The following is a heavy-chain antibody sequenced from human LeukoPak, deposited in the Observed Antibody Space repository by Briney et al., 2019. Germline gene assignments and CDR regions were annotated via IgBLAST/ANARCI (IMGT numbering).Heavy chain of an antibody. CDR3: ARGRYCSADNCYGDFQH. Sequence: ASVKVSCKASGYNFTTYGISWVRQAPGQGLEWMGWISTYIGNTNFAQKFQGRVTLTRNTSISTAYMELSSLRSEDTAVYYCARGRYCSADNCYGDFQHWGQGTLVTVSS. D-gene: IGHD2-15*01. CDR2: ISTYIGNT. V-gene: IGHV1-18*01. J-gene: IGHJ1*01. CDR1: GYNFTTYG.